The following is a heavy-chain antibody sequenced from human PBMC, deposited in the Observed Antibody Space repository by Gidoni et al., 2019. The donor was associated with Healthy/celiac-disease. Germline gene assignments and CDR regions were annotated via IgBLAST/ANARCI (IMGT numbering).Heavy chain of an antibody. CDR3: AKVGVWGSYRLDAFDI. V-gene: IGHV3-9*01. CDR1: GFTFDDYA. J-gene: IGHJ3*02. Sequence: EVQLVESGGGLVQPGRSLRLSCAASGFTFDDYAMHWVRQAPGKGLEWVSGISWNSGSIGYADSVKGRFTISRDNAKNSLYLQMNSLRAEDTALYYCAKVGVWGSYRLDAFDIWGQGTMVTVSS. D-gene: IGHD3-16*02. CDR2: ISWNSGSI.